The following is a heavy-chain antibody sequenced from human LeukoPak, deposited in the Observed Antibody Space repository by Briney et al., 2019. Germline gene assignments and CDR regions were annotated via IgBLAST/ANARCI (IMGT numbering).Heavy chain of an antibody. CDR3: ARSRGPHGFDP. V-gene: IGHV4-61*02. Sequence: KSSETLSLTCTVSGGSISSGSYYWSWIRQPAGKGLEWIGRIYTSGSTNYNPSLKSRVTISVDTSKNQFSLKLSPVTAADTAVYYCARSRGPHGFDPWGQGTLVTVSS. D-gene: IGHD3-10*01. J-gene: IGHJ5*02. CDR1: GGSISSGSYY. CDR2: IYTSGST.